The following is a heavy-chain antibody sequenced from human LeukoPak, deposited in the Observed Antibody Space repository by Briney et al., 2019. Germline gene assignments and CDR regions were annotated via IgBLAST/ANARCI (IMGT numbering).Heavy chain of an antibody. Sequence: GGSLRLSCAASGFNLNSYWISWVRQAPGKGLEWLANINQDGSEKYYVDSVKGRFTISRDNAKNSLYLQMNSLRAGDTAVYYCARGTVTMVDYWGQGTLVTVSS. CDR3: ARGTVTMVDY. D-gene: IGHD3-10*01. CDR1: GFNLNSYW. V-gene: IGHV3-7*02. CDR2: INQDGSEK. J-gene: IGHJ4*02.